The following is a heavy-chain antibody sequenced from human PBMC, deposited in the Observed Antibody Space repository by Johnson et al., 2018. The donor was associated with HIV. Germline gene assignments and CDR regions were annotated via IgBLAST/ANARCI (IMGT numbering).Heavy chain of an antibody. D-gene: IGHD6-6*01. CDR2: ISYDGSNK. V-gene: IGHV3-30*19. CDR1: GFTFSSYG. CDR3: ARESSSSSGAFDI. J-gene: IGHJ3*02. Sequence: QVQLVESGGGVVQPGRSLRLSCAASGFTFSSYGMHCVRQAPGKGLEWVAVISYDGSNKYYADSVKGRFTVSRDNSKNTLYLQMNSLRTEDTAVFYCARESSSSSGAFDIWGQGTMVTVSS.